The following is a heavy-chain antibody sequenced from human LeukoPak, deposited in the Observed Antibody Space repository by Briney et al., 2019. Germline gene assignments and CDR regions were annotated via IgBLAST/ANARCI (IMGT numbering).Heavy chain of an antibody. CDR2: INSDGSST. Sequence: GGSLRLSCAAAVFTFATYWIHWVRQAPGTGLVWVSLINSDGSSTNYADSVKGRFTISRDNAKNTLYLQMNSLRAEDPATYYCANVPGGVALGVAVDYWGQGTLVTVSS. D-gene: IGHD3-16*01. J-gene: IGHJ4*02. V-gene: IGHV3-74*01. CDR1: VFTFATYW. CDR3: ANVPGGVALGVAVDY.